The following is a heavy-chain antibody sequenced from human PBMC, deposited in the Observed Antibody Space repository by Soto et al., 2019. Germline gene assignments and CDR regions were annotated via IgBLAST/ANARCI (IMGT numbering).Heavy chain of an antibody. D-gene: IGHD2-15*01. V-gene: IGHV1-46*03. J-gene: IGHJ3*02. CDR2: INPSGGST. CDR3: ARGPFVVVVAAPLGAFDI. CDR1: GYTFTSYY. Sequence: ASVKVSCKASGYTFTSYYMHWVRQAPGQGLEWMGIINPSGGSTSYAQKFQGRVTMTRDTSTSTVYMELSSLRSEDTAVYYCARGPFVVVVAAPLGAFDIWGQGTMVTVSS.